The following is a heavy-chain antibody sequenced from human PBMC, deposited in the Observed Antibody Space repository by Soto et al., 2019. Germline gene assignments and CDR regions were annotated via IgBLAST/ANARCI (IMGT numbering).Heavy chain of an antibody. Sequence: QVPLVQSGAEVKKPGASVKVSCKASGYTFTSYGISWVRQAPGQGLEWMGWISAYNGNTNYAQKLQGRVTMTTDTSTSTAYMELRSLRSDDTAVYYCARDSRQIAVAGVPDYCDFWGQGTRVTVSS. D-gene: IGHD6-19*01. CDR3: ARDSRQIAVAGVPDYCDF. CDR2: ISAYNGNT. CDR1: GYTFTSYG. J-gene: IGHJ4*02. V-gene: IGHV1-18*01.